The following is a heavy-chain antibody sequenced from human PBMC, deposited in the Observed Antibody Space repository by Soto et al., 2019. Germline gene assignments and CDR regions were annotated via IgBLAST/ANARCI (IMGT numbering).Heavy chain of an antibody. D-gene: IGHD5-12*01. Sequence: EVQLLESGGGFVQPGGSRRLSCAASGFRFSDFAMTWVRQAPGRGLGWVSAITGTASSTYYADSVKGRFTISRDNSKNTLYLEIKSLRAEDTAIYYCAKGAEGYVVSSLDSWGQGTLVTVSS. CDR2: ITGTASST. CDR3: AKGAEGYVVSSLDS. CDR1: GFRFSDFA. V-gene: IGHV3-23*01. J-gene: IGHJ4*02.